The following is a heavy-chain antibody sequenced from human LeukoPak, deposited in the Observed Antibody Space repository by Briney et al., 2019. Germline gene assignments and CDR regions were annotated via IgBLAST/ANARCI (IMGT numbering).Heavy chain of an antibody. CDR2: INSDGSST. Sequence: GGSLRLSCAASGFTFSSYWMHWVRQAPGKGLVWVSRINSDGSSTSYADSVKGRFIISRDNAKNTLYLQMNSLRAEDTAVYYCAKDHPHRNEHIVVVTAIWGQGTLVTVSS. J-gene: IGHJ4*02. CDR1: GFTFSSYW. V-gene: IGHV3-74*01. CDR3: AKDHPHRNEHIVVVTAI. D-gene: IGHD2-21*02.